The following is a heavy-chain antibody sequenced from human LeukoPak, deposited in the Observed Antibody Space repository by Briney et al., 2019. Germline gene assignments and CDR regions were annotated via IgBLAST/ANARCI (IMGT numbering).Heavy chain of an antibody. CDR1: GGTFSSYA. Sequence: ASVKVSCKASGGTFSSYAISWVRQAPGQGLEWMGGIIPIFGTANYAQKFQGRVTITADESTSTAYMELSSLRSEDTAVYYCAKQPGDYYDSSGYSYFDYWGQGTLVTVSS. CDR3: AKQPGDYYDSSGYSYFDY. CDR2: IIPIFGTA. V-gene: IGHV1-69*13. D-gene: IGHD3-22*01. J-gene: IGHJ4*02.